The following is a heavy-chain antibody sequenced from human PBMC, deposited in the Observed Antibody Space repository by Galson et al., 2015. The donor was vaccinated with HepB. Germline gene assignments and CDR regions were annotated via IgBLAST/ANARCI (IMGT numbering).Heavy chain of an antibody. Sequence: QSGAEVKKPGGSPKISCKASGYSFTTHWIGWVRQMPGKGLEWMGIIFPGDSDTRYSPSFQGQVTMSVDKSISTAYLQWSSLKAADTAMYYCARLGGGMTTSLYYYYYMDVWGQGTTVTVSS. D-gene: IGHD3-16*01. J-gene: IGHJ6*03. V-gene: IGHV5-51*03. CDR2: IFPGDSDT. CDR1: GYSFTTHW. CDR3: ARLGGGMTTSLYYYYYMDV.